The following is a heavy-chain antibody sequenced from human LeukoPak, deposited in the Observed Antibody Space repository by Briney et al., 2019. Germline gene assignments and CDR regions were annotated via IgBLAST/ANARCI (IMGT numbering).Heavy chain of an antibody. Sequence: SGRSLRLSCAASGFTFDDYAMHWVRQAPGKGLEWVSGISWNSGSIGYADSVKGRFTISRDNAKNSLYLQMNSLRAEDTALYYCAKATSGTMGPFDYWGQGTLVTVSS. D-gene: IGHD4/OR15-4a*01. J-gene: IGHJ4*02. CDR3: AKATSGTMGPFDY. V-gene: IGHV3-9*01. CDR2: ISWNSGSI. CDR1: GFTFDDYA.